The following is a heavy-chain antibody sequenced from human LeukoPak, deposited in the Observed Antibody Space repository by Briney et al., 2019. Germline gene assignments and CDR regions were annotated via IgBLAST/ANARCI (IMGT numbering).Heavy chain of an antibody. CDR1: GGSISSSSYY. CDR2: IYYSGST. Sequence: SETLSLTCTVSGGSISSSSYYWGWIRQPPGKGLERIGSIYYSGSTYYNPSLKSRVTISVDTSKNQFSLKLSSVTAADTAVYYCARFFHGSYYARGDYWGPGTLVTVSS. V-gene: IGHV4-39*01. D-gene: IGHD1-26*01. J-gene: IGHJ4*02. CDR3: ARFFHGSYYARGDY.